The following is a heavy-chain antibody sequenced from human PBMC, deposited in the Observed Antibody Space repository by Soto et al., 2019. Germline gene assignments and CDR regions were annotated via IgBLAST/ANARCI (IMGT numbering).Heavy chain of an antibody. V-gene: IGHV1-3*01. D-gene: IGHD3-10*01. Sequence: KFQGRVTITRDTSASTAYMELSSLRSEDTAVYYCARWIPYGSGSYHFDYWGQGTLVTVSS. J-gene: IGHJ4*02. CDR3: ARWIPYGSGSYHFDY.